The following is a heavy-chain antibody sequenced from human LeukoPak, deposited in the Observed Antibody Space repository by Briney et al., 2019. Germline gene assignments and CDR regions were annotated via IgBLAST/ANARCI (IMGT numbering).Heavy chain of an antibody. CDR1: GESFTDYF. CDR2: INDYTGNT. V-gene: IGHV4-34*01. Sequence: SETLSLTCDVFGESFTDYFWTWIRQSPGKGLEWIGEINDYTGNTNYNPSLNSRDSISLEKSKNQFSLELRSVTAADTAVYYCARGRIAKIVVVHSFHYGMDVWGQGNTVTVSS. CDR3: ARGRIAKIVVVHSFHYGMDV. D-gene: IGHD3-22*01. J-gene: IGHJ6*01.